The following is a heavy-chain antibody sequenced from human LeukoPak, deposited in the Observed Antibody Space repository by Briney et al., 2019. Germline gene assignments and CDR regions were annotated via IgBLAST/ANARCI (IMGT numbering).Heavy chain of an antibody. Sequence: SETLSLTCAVSGGSLSSGGYSWSWIRQPPGTGLEWIGYIYHSGSTYYNPSLKSRVTISVDRSKNQFSLKLSSVTAADTAVYYCALGYCSSTSCYLDAFDIWGQGTMVTVSS. D-gene: IGHD2-2*01. V-gene: IGHV4-30-2*01. CDR3: ALGYCSSTSCYLDAFDI. J-gene: IGHJ3*02. CDR1: GGSLSSGGYS. CDR2: IYHSGST.